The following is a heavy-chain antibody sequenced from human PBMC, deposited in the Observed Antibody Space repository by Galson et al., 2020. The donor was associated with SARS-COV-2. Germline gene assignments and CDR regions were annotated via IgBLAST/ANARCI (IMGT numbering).Heavy chain of an antibody. D-gene: IGHD3-3*01. CDR3: ARYNDFWSGYYRRFDP. J-gene: IGHJ5*02. CDR1: GYTFTSYG. Sequence: ASVKVSCKASGYTFTSYGISWVRQAPGQGLEWMGWISAYNGNTNYAQKLQGRVTMTTDTSTSTAYMELRSLRSDDTAVYYCARYNDFWSGYYRRFDPWGQGTLVTVSS. V-gene: IGHV1-18*01. CDR2: ISAYNGNT.